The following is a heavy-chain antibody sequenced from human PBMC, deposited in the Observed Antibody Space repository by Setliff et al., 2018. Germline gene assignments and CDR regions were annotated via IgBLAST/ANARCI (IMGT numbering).Heavy chain of an antibody. V-gene: IGHV4-31*03. D-gene: IGHD5-18*01. J-gene: IGHJ3*02. Sequence: SETLSLTCTVSGGSISSGGYYWSWIRQHPGKGLEWIGYIYYSGNTHYNPSLKSRVTISVDTSKNQFSLKLSSVTAADTAVYYCARVPRFTDTRNAFDIWGQGTMVTVS. CDR3: ARVPRFTDTRNAFDI. CDR1: GGSISSGGYY. CDR2: IYYSGNT.